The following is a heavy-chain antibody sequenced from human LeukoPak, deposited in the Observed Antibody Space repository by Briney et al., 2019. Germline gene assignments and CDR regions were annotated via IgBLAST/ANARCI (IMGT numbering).Heavy chain of an antibody. D-gene: IGHD3-3*01. Sequence: GGSLRLSCAASGFTFDDYGMSWVRQAPGKGLEWVSGINWNGGSTGYADSVKGRFTISRDNAKNSLYLQMNSLRAEDTALYHCARAVYYDFWSGSPDDAFDIWGQGTMVTVSS. CDR1: GFTFDDYG. CDR3: ARAVYYDFWSGSPDDAFDI. CDR2: INWNGGST. J-gene: IGHJ3*02. V-gene: IGHV3-20*01.